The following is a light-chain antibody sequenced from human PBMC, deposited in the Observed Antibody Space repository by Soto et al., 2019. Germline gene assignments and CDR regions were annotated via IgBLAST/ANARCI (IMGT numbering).Light chain of an antibody. CDR1: RSNIGSNT. CDR3: SSWDGSLSGDV. J-gene: IGLJ1*01. CDR2: NNN. V-gene: IGLV1-44*01. Sequence: QSVLTQPPSASGTPGQRVTISCSGSRSNIGSNTVNWYQQLPGTAPKLLIYNNNQRPSGVPDRFSASKSGTSASLAIRGLRSDDEADYYCSSWDGSLSGDVFGAGTKLTVL.